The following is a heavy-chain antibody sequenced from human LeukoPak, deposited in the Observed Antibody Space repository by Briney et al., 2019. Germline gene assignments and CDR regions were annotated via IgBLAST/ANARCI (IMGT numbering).Heavy chain of an antibody. V-gene: IGHV3-9*01. CDR1: GFTFDNYA. CDR2: ISWNSGYI. Sequence: AGGSLRLSCAASGFTFDNYAMQWVRQAPGKGLEWLSIISWNSGYIGYADSVKGRFTISRDNAKKSLDLQMNSLRAEDTAFYYCAKVRGTYSSGYFFDYWGQGTLVTVSS. CDR3: AKVRGTYSSGYFFDY. D-gene: IGHD6-19*01. J-gene: IGHJ4*02.